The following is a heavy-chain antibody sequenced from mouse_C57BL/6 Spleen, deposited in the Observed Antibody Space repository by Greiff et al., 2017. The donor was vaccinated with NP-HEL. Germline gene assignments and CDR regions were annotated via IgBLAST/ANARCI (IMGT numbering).Heavy chain of an antibody. J-gene: IGHJ3*01. CDR2: INPNNGGT. CDR1: GYTFTDYN. Sequence: EVQLQQSGPELVKPGASVKMSCKASGYTFTDYNMHWVKQSHGKSLEWIGYINPNNGGTSYNQKFKGKATLTVNKSSSTAYIELRSLTSEDSAVYYCARSRNWDVWFAYWGQGTLVTVSA. V-gene: IGHV1-22*01. D-gene: IGHD4-1*01. CDR3: ARSRNWDVWFAY.